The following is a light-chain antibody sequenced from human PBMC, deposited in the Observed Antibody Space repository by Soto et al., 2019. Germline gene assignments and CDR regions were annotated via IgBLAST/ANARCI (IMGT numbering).Light chain of an antibody. J-gene: IGLJ1*01. Sequence: QSVLTQPPSVSAAPGQKVTISCSGSSSNIGNNYVSWYQQLPGTAPKLLIYDNNKRPSGIPDRFSGSKSGTSATLGITVLQTGDEADYYCGTWDSSLSAGFYVFGTGTKVTVL. V-gene: IGLV1-51*01. CDR2: DNN. CDR3: GTWDSSLSAGFYV. CDR1: SSNIGNNY.